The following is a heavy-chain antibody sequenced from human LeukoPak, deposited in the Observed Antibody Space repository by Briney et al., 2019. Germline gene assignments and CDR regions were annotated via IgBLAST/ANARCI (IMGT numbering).Heavy chain of an antibody. D-gene: IGHD3-3*01. CDR3: ARGARGYYDFWSGYLGGIRAQSIDY. CDR2: INHSGST. Sequence: SETLSLTCAVYGGSFSGYYWSWIRQPPGKGLEWIGEINHSGSTNYNPSLKSRVTISVDTSKNQFSLKLSSVTAADTAVYYCARGARGYYDFWSGYLGGIRAQSIDYWGQGTLVTVSS. J-gene: IGHJ4*02. V-gene: IGHV4-34*01. CDR1: GGSFSGYY.